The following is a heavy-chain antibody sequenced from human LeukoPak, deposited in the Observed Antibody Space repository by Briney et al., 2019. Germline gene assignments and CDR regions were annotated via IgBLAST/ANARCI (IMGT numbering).Heavy chain of an antibody. CDR3: ARDKADILATIDYYYYGMDV. V-gene: IGHV3-21*01. CDR1: GFTFSSYS. D-gene: IGHD5-12*01. J-gene: IGHJ6*02. Sequence: GGSLRLSCAASGFTFSSYSMNWVRQAPGKGLEWVSSISSSSSYIYYADSVKGRFTISRDNAKNSLYLQMNSLRAEDTAVYYCARDKADILATIDYYYYGMDVWGQGTTVTVSS. CDR2: ISSSSSYI.